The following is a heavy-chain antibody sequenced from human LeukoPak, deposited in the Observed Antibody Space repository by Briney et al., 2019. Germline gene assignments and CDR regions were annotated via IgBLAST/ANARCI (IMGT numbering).Heavy chain of an antibody. J-gene: IGHJ5*02. V-gene: IGHV1-8*01. Sequence: ASVKVSCKASGYTFTSYDINWVRQATGQGLEWMGWMNPNSGNTGYAQKFQGRVTMTRNTSISTAYMELSGLRSEDTAVYYCARWKHYYDSRRFDPWGQGTLVTVSS. CDR1: GYTFTSYD. D-gene: IGHD3-22*01. CDR2: MNPNSGNT. CDR3: ARWKHYYDSRRFDP.